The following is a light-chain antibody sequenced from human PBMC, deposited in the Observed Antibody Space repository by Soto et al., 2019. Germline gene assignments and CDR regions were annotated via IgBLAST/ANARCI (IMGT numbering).Light chain of an antibody. CDR2: DAS. J-gene: IGKJ2*03. CDR3: QQYSNWPLYS. Sequence: EIVMTQSPATLSVSPGVRATLSCRASQSVSNNLAWYQQKPGQAPRLLMYDASTRATGIPARFSGSGSGMEFTLTISSLQSEDFAVAYCQQYSNWPLYSFGQGTRLEIK. CDR1: QSVSNN. V-gene: IGKV3-15*01.